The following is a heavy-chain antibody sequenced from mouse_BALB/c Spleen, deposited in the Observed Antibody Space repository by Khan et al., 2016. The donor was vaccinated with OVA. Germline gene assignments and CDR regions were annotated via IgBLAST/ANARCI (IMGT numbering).Heavy chain of an antibody. CDR3: TRGGYGSPFAY. Sequence: QVRLQQSGPELVRPGASVKMSCKASGYTFTSFWINWVKQRPGQGLEWIGMIDPSKSETRLNQKFKDKATSNVDKSSNTAYMQLSRLTSEDSAVYYCTRGGYGSPFAYWGQGTLVTVSA. J-gene: IGHJ3*01. V-gene: IGHV1S127*01. D-gene: IGHD1-1*01. CDR2: IDPSKSET. CDR1: GYTFTSFW.